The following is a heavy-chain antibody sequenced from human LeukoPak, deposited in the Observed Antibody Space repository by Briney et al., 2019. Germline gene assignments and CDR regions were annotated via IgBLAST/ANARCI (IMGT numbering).Heavy chain of an antibody. Sequence: LSLTCTVSGGSISSYYWSWFRQAPGKGLEWVGFIRSKAYGGTTEYAASVKGRFTISRDDSKSIAYLQMNSLKTEDTAVYYCARNTEYSSSSGSVDYWGQGTLVTVSS. CDR1: GGSISSYY. CDR2: IRSKAYGGTT. D-gene: IGHD6-6*01. CDR3: ARNTEYSSSSGSVDY. V-gene: IGHV3-49*03. J-gene: IGHJ4*02.